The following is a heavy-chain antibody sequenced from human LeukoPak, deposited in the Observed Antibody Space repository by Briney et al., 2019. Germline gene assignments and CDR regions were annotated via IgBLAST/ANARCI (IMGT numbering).Heavy chain of an antibody. CDR2: ISGSGGST. CDR3: AKAPGGDSSGYLLPYYYYMDV. CDR1: GFTFSSYA. V-gene: IGHV3-23*01. J-gene: IGHJ6*03. Sequence: GGSLRLSCAASGFTFSSYAMSWVRQAPGKGLEWVSAISGSGGSTYYADSVKGRFTISRDNSKNTLYLQMNSLRAEDTAVYYCAKAPGGDSSGYLLPYYYYMDVWGKGTTVTVSS. D-gene: IGHD3-22*01.